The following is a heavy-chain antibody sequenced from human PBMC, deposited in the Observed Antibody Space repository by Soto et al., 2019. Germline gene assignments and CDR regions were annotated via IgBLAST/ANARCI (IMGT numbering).Heavy chain of an antibody. CDR3: AKPLSPLGLRLGELSLYPYGY. CDR2: ISYDGSNK. D-gene: IGHD3-16*02. V-gene: IGHV3-30*18. Sequence: GGSLRLSCAASGFTFSSYGMHWVRQAPGKGLEWVAVISYDGSNKYYADSVKGRFTISRDNSKNTLYLQMNSLRAEDTAVYYCAKPLSPLGLRLGELSLYPYGYWGQGTLVTVSS. J-gene: IGHJ4*02. CDR1: GFTFSSYG.